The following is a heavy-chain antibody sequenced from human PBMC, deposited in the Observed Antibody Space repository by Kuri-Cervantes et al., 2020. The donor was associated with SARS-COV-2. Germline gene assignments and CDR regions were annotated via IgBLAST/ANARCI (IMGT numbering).Heavy chain of an antibody. D-gene: IGHD2-21*02. CDR1: GFTFSSYA. V-gene: IGHV3-30*04. Sequence: GESLKISCAASGFTFSSYAMNWVRQPPGKGLEWLAVVPYDGNTQYYADSVKGRFTISRDNSANTLYLQMDSLTYEDTAVYFCARSGVVTDYFDSWGQGTLVSVSS. J-gene: IGHJ4*02. CDR3: ARSGVVTDYFDS. CDR2: VPYDGNTQ.